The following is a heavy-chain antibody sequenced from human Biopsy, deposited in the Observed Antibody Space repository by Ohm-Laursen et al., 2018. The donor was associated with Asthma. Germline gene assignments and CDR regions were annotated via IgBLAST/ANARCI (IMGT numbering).Heavy chain of an antibody. J-gene: IGHJ4*02. CDR3: AKDRSDTWYGFDY. V-gene: IGHV3-23*01. D-gene: IGHD6-13*01. CDR1: GFTFRAHA. Sequence: SLRLSCTASGFTFRAHAMSWVRQAPGKGLEWVSTISGNSGITYYADSVKGRFTISRDNSQNTLYLHMDSLSAEDTAVYYCAKDRSDTWYGFDYWGQGTLVTVSS. CDR2: ISGNSGIT.